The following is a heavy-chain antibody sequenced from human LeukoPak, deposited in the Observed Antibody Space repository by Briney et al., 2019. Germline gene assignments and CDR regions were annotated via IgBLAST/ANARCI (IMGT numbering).Heavy chain of an antibody. J-gene: IGHJ5*02. CDR2: ISYDGSNK. D-gene: IGHD3-3*01. CDR1: GFTFSSYG. V-gene: IGHV3-30*18. CDR3: AKDVKGVRFLEWLFDYNWFDP. Sequence: PGSSLRLSCAASGFTFSSYGMQWVRQAPGKGLEWVAVISYDGSNKHYADSVKGRFTISRDNSKNTLYLQMNSLRAEDTAVYYCAKDVKGVRFLEWLFDYNWFDPWGQGTLVTVSS.